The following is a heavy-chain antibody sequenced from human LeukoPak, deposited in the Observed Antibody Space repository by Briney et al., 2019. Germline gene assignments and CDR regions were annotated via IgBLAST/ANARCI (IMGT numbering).Heavy chain of an antibody. D-gene: IGHD3-10*01. Sequence: PGGSLRLSCAASGFTFSSYGMHWVRQAPGKGLEWVAFIRYDGSNKYYADSVKGRFTISRDNSKNTLYLQMNSLRAEDTAVYHCAKLLLIRLVRGVFGYWGQGTLVTVSS. CDR3: AKLLLIRLVRGVFGY. CDR1: GFTFSSYG. CDR2: IRYDGSNK. V-gene: IGHV3-30*02. J-gene: IGHJ4*02.